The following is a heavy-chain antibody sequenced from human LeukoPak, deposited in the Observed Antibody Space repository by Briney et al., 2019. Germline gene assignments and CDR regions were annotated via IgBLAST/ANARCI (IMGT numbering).Heavy chain of an antibody. CDR2: IGYSGTTI. J-gene: IGHJ4*02. CDR3: AKMGLKQWPYNYFDY. Sequence: GGSLRLSCAASGFTFSYYGMNWVRQAPGKGLEWVSYIGYSGTTIYYADSVKGRFTISRDNAKSSLYLQMNSLRAEDTAVYYCAKMGLKQWPYNYFDYWGQGTLVTVSS. V-gene: IGHV3-48*01. CDR1: GFTFSYYG. D-gene: IGHD6-19*01.